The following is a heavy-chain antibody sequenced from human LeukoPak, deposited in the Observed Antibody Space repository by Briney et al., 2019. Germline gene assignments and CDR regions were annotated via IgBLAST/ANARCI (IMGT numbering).Heavy chain of an antibody. J-gene: IGHJ4*02. CDR3: ARVSPYYDFWSGYGDY. Sequence: SQTLPLTCTVSGGSISSGDYYWSWIRQPPGKGLEWIGYIYYSGSTYYNPSLKSRVTISVDTSKNQFSLKLSSVTAADTAVYYCARVSPYYDFWSGYGDYWGQGTLVTVSS. D-gene: IGHD3-3*01. CDR2: IYYSGST. V-gene: IGHV4-30-4*08. CDR1: GGSISSGDYY.